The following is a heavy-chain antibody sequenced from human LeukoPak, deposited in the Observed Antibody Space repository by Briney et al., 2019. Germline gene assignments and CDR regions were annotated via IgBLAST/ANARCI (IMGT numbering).Heavy chain of an antibody. J-gene: IGHJ3*02. CDR1: GFNVSSNY. D-gene: IGHD6-13*01. CDR2: IYSDGST. Sequence: GGSLRLSCAASGFNVSSNYMSWVRQAPGKGLEWVSVIYSDGSTYYADSAKGRFTISRDNSKNTLYLQMNSLRAEDTAVYYCARARGYSSSWYGAFDIWGQGTMVTVSS. V-gene: IGHV3-66*01. CDR3: ARARGYSSSWYGAFDI.